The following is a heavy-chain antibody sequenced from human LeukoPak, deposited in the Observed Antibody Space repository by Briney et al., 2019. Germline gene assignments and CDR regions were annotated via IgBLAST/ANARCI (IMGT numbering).Heavy chain of an antibody. J-gene: IGHJ6*03. Sequence: PGGSLRLSCAASGFTFSSYAMHWVRQAPGKGLEWVAVISYDGSNKYYADSVKGRFTISRDNSKNTLYLQMNSLRAEDTAVYYCASGIIAAPGSGYYYMDVWGKGTTVTVSS. CDR1: GFTFSSYA. CDR2: ISYDGSNK. D-gene: IGHD6-25*01. CDR3: ASGIIAAPGSGYYYMDV. V-gene: IGHV3-30*04.